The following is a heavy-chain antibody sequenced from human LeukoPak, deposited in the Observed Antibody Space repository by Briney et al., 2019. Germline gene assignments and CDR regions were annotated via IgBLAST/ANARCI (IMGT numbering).Heavy chain of an antibody. V-gene: IGHV3-30-3*01. CDR1: GFTFSSYA. D-gene: IGHD3-10*01. CDR3: ARDKGPGVYFDY. J-gene: IGHJ4*02. Sequence: GGSLRLSCAASGFTFSSYAMHWVRQAPGKGLEWVAVISYDGSNKYYADSVKGRFTISRDNSKNTLYLQMNSLRAEDTAVYYCARDKGPGVYFDYWGQGTLVTVSS. CDR2: ISYDGSNK.